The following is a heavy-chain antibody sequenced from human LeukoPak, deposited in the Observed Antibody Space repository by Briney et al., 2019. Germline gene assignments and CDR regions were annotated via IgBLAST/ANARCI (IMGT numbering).Heavy chain of an antibody. CDR1: GFTFRGSA. CDR3: TIVGAADAFDI. D-gene: IGHD1-26*01. V-gene: IGHV3-73*01. J-gene: IGHJ3*02. Sequence: PGGSLRLSCAASGFTFRGSAMHWVRQASGEGLEWVGRIRSKANSYATAYAASVKGRFTISRDDSKNTAYLQMNSLKTEDTAVYYCTIVGAADAFDIWGQGTMVTVSS. CDR2: IRSKANSYAT.